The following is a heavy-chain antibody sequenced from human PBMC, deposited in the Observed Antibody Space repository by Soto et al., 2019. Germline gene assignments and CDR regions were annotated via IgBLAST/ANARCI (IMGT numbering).Heavy chain of an antibody. CDR3: AKGSTAMTYFDY. D-gene: IGHD5-18*01. J-gene: IGHJ4*02. Sequence: QVQLVESGGGVVQPGRSLRLSCAASGFTFSSYGMHWVRQAPGKGLEWVAVISYDGSNKYSEDSVKGRFTISRDNSKNTLYLQMNNLRAEDTAVYYCAKGSTAMTYFDYWGQGTLVTVSS. CDR1: GFTFSSYG. V-gene: IGHV3-30*18. CDR2: ISYDGSNK.